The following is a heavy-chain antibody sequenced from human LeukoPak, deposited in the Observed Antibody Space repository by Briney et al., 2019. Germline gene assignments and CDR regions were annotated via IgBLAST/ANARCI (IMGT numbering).Heavy chain of an antibody. CDR3: ASTDSSSWYRYYYYGMDV. D-gene: IGHD6-13*01. Sequence: SETLSLTCTVSGGSISSYYWSWIRQPPGKGLEWIGYIYYSGRTNYNPSLKSRVTISVDTSKNQFSLKLSSVPAADPAVYYCASTDSSSWYRYYYYGMDVWGQGTTVTVSS. CDR2: IYYSGRT. CDR1: GGSISSYY. V-gene: IGHV4-59*01. J-gene: IGHJ6*02.